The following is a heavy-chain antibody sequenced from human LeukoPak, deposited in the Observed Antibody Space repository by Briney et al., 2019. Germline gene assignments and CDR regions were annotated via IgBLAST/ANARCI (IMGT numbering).Heavy chain of an antibody. CDR2: ISYDGSNK. CDR3: ARDTPGTLGMDV. D-gene: IGHD1-14*01. J-gene: IGHJ6*03. V-gene: IGHV3-30*04. Sequence: GGSLRLSCAASGFTFSSYAMHWVRQAPGKGLEWVAVISYDGSNKYYADSVKGRFTISGDNSKNTLYLQMNSLRAEDTAVYYCARDTPGTLGMDVWGKGTTVTVSS. CDR1: GFTFSSYA.